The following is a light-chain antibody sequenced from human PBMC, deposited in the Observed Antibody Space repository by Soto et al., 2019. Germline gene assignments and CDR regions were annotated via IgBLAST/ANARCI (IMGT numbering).Light chain of an antibody. J-gene: IGLJ3*02. CDR1: SSNIGAGYD. Sequence: QSVLTQPPSVSGAPGQRVTISFTGSSSNIGAGYDVHWYQQLPGTAPKLLIYGNSNRPSGVPDRFSGSKSGTSASLAITGLQAEDEADYYCHSYASSLSGSVFGGGTKLTVL. CDR3: HSYASSLSGSV. V-gene: IGLV1-40*01. CDR2: GNS.